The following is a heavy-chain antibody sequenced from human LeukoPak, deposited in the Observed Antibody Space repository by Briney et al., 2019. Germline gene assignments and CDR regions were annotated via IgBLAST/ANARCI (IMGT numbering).Heavy chain of an antibody. D-gene: IGHD2-21*02. CDR1: GGTFSSYA. CDR3: AKSDLAYCGGDCYSVGAFDI. V-gene: IGHV1-69*05. Sequence: SVKVSCKASGGTFSSYAISWVRQAPGQGLEWMGGIIPIFGTANYAQKFQGRITITTDESTRTAYMELGSLRSEDTAVYYCAKSDLAYCGGDCYSVGAFDIWGQGTMVTVSS. CDR2: IIPIFGTA. J-gene: IGHJ3*02.